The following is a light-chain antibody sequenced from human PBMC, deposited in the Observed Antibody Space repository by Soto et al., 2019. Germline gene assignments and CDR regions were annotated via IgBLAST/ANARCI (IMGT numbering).Light chain of an antibody. Sequence: EIVLTQSPATLSLSPGERATLSCRASQSVSSYLAWYQQKPGQAPRLLIYDASNRATGIPARFSGSGSGTDFTLAISSLEPEDFAVYHCQQYGSLSWTFGQGTKVDIK. CDR2: DAS. J-gene: IGKJ1*01. CDR3: QQYGSLSWT. V-gene: IGKV3-11*01. CDR1: QSVSSY.